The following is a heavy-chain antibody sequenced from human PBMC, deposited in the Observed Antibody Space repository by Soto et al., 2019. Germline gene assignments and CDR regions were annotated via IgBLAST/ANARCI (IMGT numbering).Heavy chain of an antibody. J-gene: IGHJ6*02. CDR3: ARDDILTGYLVDYYYYGMDV. CDR2: ISAYNGNT. V-gene: IGHV1-18*01. CDR1: GYTFTSYG. Sequence: QVQLVQSGAEVKKPGASVKVSCKASGYTFTSYGISWVRQAPGQGLEWMGCISAYNGNTNYAQKRQGIVNMTTDPSTSTAYMGLRSLRSDDTAVYYCARDDILTGYLVDYYYYGMDVWGQGTTVTVSS. D-gene: IGHD3-9*01.